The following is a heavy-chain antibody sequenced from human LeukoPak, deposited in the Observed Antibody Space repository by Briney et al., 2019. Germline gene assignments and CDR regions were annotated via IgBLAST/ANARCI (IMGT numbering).Heavy chain of an antibody. D-gene: IGHD1-26*01. CDR3: ARDLGGSYRPYYFDY. CDR1: GFTFDDYG. J-gene: IGHJ4*02. CDR2: INRNGGST. V-gene: IGHV3-20*04. Sequence: GGSLRLSCAASGFTFDDYGMSWVRQAPGKGLEWVSGINRNGGSTGYADSVKGRFTISRDNAKNSLYLQMNSLRAEDTALYYCARDLGGSYRPYYFDYWGQGTLVTVSS.